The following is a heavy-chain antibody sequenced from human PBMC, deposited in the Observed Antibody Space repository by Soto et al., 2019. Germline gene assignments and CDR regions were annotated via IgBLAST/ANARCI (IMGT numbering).Heavy chain of an antibody. CDR3: TRDIQGTYIYYMVL. D-gene: IGHD5-18*01. J-gene: IGHJ6*03. Sequence: EVQLVESGGGLVQPGGSLRLSCEASGFTFSYHWMSWVRQAPGKGLEWVANINQEGGARFYVDSVKGRFTISRDNAKNSLYLQMSSLRAEDTAVYSCTRDIQGTYIYYMVLWGRGTTATVS. CDR2: INQEGGAR. V-gene: IGHV3-7*01. CDR1: GFTFSYHW.